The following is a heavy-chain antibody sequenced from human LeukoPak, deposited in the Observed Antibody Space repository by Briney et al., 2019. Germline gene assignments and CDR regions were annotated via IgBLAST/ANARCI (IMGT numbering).Heavy chain of an antibody. J-gene: IGHJ5*02. CDR1: GYTSTSYG. D-gene: IGHD6-6*01. Sequence: ASVKVSCKASGYTSTSYGISWVRQAPGQGLEWMGWISAYNGNTNYTQKLRGRVTMTTDTSTSTAYMELRSLRSDDTAVYYCARDLGYSSSAWFDPWGQGTLVTVSS. CDR2: ISAYNGNT. CDR3: ARDLGYSSSAWFDP. V-gene: IGHV1-18*01.